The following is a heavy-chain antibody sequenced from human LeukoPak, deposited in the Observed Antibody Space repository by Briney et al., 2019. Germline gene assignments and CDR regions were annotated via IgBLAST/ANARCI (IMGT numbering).Heavy chain of an antibody. CDR1: GFTFSSYS. Sequence: GGSLRFSGADSGFTFSSYSLNWVGQGQGKGWEGFSSISSGSKYIYNADSVKGRCTISRDNAKNSLYLQMNSLRAEDTAVYYCARALSYSYGSMAFWGQGTLVIVSS. CDR3: ARALSYSYGSMAF. D-gene: IGHD5-18*01. V-gene: IGHV3-21*01. CDR2: ISSGSKYI. J-gene: IGHJ4*02.